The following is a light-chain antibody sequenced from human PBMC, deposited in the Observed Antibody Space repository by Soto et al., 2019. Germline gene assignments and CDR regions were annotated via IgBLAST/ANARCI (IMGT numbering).Light chain of an antibody. CDR3: QHYTTWPLT. V-gene: IGKV3-15*01. Sequence: EIVMTQSPATLSVSPGQIATLSCRASHSGSSRLAWYQQKPGQAPRLLIYGASTRATGLPARFSGSGSGTEFTLTISSLQSEDFAVYYCQHYTTWPLTFGGGTKVEIK. CDR2: GAS. J-gene: IGKJ4*01. CDR1: HSGSSR.